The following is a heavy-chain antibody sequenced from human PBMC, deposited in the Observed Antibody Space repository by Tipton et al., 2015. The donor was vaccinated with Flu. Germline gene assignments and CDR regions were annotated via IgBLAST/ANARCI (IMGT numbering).Heavy chain of an antibody. V-gene: IGHV3-30*18. CDR2: VSYDGSNQ. J-gene: IGHJ2*01. CDR1: EFTFRTYG. Sequence: SLRLSCAASEFTFRTYGMHWVRQAPGKGLEWVAGVSYDGSNQYFGDSVKGRFAISRDNSKNTLYLQMDSLRADDTAIYYCAKDLKYGTGWNWYFDLWGRGTLVTVSS. D-gene: IGHD6-19*01. CDR3: AKDLKYGTGWNWYFDL.